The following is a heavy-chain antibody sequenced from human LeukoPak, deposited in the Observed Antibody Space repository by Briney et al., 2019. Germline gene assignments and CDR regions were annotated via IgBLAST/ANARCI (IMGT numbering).Heavy chain of an antibody. V-gene: IGHV3-7*01. CDR1: GFTFSSYW. D-gene: IGHD6-6*01. J-gene: IGHJ4*02. CDR3: ARDEGYSSSSFSDY. Sequence: GGSLRLSCAASGFTFSSYWMSWVRQAPGKGLEWVANIKQDGSEKYYVDSVKGRFTISRDNAKNSLYLQMNSLRAEDTAVYYCARDEGYSSSSFSDYWGQGTLVTVSS. CDR2: IKQDGSEK.